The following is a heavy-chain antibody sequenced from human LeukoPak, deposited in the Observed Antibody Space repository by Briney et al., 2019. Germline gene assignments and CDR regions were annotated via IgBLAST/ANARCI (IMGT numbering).Heavy chain of an antibody. CDR2: IKQDGSEK. CDR3: ATYSSSSPFDY. D-gene: IGHD6-6*01. V-gene: IGHV3-7*01. CDR1: GFTFSSYW. J-gene: IGHJ4*02. Sequence: GGSLRLSCVASGFTFSSYWMSWVRQAPGKGLEWVANIKQDGSEKYYVDSVKGRFTISRDNAKNSLYLQMNSLRAEDTAVYYCATYSSSSPFDYWGQGTLVTVSS.